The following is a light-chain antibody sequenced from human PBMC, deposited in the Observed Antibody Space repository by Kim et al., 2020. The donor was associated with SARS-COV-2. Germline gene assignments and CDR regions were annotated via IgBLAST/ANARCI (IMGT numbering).Light chain of an antibody. CDR2: GKN. CDR3: NSRDSSGNHVV. Sequence: LGQRDMIKCQGDSLRSYYASWYQHKPGQAPVLVIYGKNNRPSGIPDRFSGSSSGNTASLTITGAQAEDEAYYYCNSRDSSGNHVVFGGATQMTVL. J-gene: IGLJ2*01. CDR1: SLRSYY. V-gene: IGLV3-19*01.